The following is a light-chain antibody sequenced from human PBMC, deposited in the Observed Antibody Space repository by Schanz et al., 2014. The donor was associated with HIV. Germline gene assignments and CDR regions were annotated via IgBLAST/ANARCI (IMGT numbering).Light chain of an antibody. V-gene: IGLV2-14*03. CDR3: SSYTTSSTLV. J-gene: IGLJ2*01. Sequence: QSVLTQPASVSGSLGQSITISCTGTSGDVGRYDYAPWYQQHPGQAPKLLIYDVTYRPSGISNRFSGSKSGYTASLTISGLQADDEADYYCSSYTTSSTLVLGGGTKLTVL. CDR2: DVT. CDR1: SGDVGRYDY.